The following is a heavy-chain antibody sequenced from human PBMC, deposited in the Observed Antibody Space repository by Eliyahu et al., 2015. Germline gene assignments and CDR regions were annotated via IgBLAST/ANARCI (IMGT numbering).Heavy chain of an antibody. CDR3: ARRRSGLLSGYLREAFDI. J-gene: IGHJ3*02. Sequence: QITLKESGPALVKPTQTLTLTCTFSGFSXTTSGVGVAWIRQPPGEPLEWLALVYWDDDKRYRASLKNRLTITKDTSKNQVVLTMTNMEPVDTGTYYCARRRSGLLSGYLREAFDIWGQGTNVTVSS. D-gene: IGHD3-3*01. V-gene: IGHV2-5*02. CDR1: GFSXTTSGVG. CDR2: VYWDDDK.